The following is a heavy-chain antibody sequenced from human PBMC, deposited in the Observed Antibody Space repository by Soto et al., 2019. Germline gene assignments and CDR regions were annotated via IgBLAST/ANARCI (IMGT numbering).Heavy chain of an antibody. CDR3: ARWPQLEPRFDF. CDR1: GGSISSYY. CDR2: IYHSGST. D-gene: IGHD1-1*01. V-gene: IGHV4-59*12. J-gene: IGHJ4*02. Sequence: SETLSLTCTVSGGSISSYYWSWIRQPPGKGLEWIGEIYHSGSTNYNPSLKSRVTISVDTSKNQSSLKLSSVTAADTAVYFCARWPQLEPRFDFWGQGTLVTVSS.